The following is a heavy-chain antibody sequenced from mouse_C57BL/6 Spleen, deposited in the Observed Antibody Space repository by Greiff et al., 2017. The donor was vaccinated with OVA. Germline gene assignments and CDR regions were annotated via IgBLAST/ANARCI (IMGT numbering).Heavy chain of an antibody. V-gene: IGHV7-1*01. Sequence: EVMLVESGGGLVQSGRSLRLSCATSGFTFSDFYMEWVRQAPGKGLEWIAASRNKANDYTTEYSASVKGRFIVSRDTSQSVLDLQMNALRAEDTAIYYGARDAWPYWYFDVWGTGTTVTVSS. CDR2: SRNKANDYTT. CDR3: ARDAWPYWYFDV. J-gene: IGHJ1*03. CDR1: GFTFSDFY.